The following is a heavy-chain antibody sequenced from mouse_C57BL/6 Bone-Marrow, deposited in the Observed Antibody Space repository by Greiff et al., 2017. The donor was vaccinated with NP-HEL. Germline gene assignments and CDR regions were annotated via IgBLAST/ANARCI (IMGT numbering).Heavy chain of an antibody. V-gene: IGHV1-72*01. CDR3: ARDGYWRFAY. CDR2: IDPNSGGT. J-gene: IGHJ3*01. D-gene: IGHD2-3*01. Sequence: QVQLQQPGAELVKPGASVKLSCKASGYTFTSYWMHWVKQRPGRGLEWIGRIDPNSGGTKYNEKFKSKATLTVDKPSSTAYMQLSSLTSEDAAVYYCARDGYWRFAYWGQGTLVTVSA. CDR1: GYTFTSYW.